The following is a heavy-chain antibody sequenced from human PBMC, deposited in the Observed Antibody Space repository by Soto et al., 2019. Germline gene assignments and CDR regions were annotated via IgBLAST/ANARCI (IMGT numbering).Heavy chain of an antibody. CDR3: AREGSYSAYNFAHGIQLWSFDF. J-gene: IGHJ4*02. Sequence: LSLTCTVSGGSINTFYWSWVRQPAGKGLEWIGRIFSSGSTSFNPSLESRVAMSVDTSKNHFSLNLSSVTAADMAVYYCAREGSYSAYNFAHGIQLWSFDFWGQGALVTVSS. CDR1: GGSINTFY. D-gene: IGHD5-12*01. CDR2: IFSSGST. V-gene: IGHV4-4*07.